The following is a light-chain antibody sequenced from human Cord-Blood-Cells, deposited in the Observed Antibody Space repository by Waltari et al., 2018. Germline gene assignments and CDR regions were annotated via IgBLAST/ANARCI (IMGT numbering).Light chain of an antibody. CDR2: EGS. CDR1: GSVVGSYNL. V-gene: IGLV2-23*01. J-gene: IGLJ3*02. Sequence: QSALTQPASVSGSPGQSITTSCPGTGSVVGSYNLVSGYQQHPGKAPKPMIYEGSKRPSGVSNRFAGSKSGNTASLTIAVLQAEDEADYYCCSYAGSWVFGGGTKLTVL. CDR3: CSYAGSWV.